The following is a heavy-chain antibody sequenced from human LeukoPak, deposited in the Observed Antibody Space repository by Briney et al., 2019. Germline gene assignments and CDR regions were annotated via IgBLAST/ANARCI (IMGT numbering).Heavy chain of an antibody. J-gene: IGHJ4*02. CDR3: ARVDYGDYVVPSGYFDY. V-gene: IGHV4-38-2*02. Sequence: PSETLSLTCTVSGYSISSDYYWGWIRQPPGKGLEWIGSIYHSGSTYYNPSLKSRVTISVDTSKNQFSLKLSSVTAADTAVCYCARVDYGDYVVPSGYFDYWGQGTLVTVSS. CDR2: IYHSGST. D-gene: IGHD4-17*01. CDR1: GYSISSDYY.